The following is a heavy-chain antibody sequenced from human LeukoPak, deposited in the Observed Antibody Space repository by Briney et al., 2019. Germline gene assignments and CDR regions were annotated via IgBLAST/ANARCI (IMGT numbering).Heavy chain of an antibody. CDR2: ISAYNGNT. D-gene: IGHD3-3*01. V-gene: IGHV1-18*01. Sequence: ASVKVSCKASGYTFTSYGISWVRQAPGQGLEWMGWISAYNGNTNYAQKLQGRVTMTTDTSTSTAYMELRSLRSDDTAVYYCARGYDFWSGYLYYYYYGMDVWGQGTTVTVSS. CDR1: GYTFTSYG. CDR3: ARGYDFWSGYLYYYYYGMDV. J-gene: IGHJ6*02.